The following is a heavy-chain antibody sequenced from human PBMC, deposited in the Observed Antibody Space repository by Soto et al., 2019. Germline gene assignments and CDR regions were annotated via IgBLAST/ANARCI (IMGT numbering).Heavy chain of an antibody. V-gene: IGHV3-11*01. CDR1: GFTFSDYY. D-gene: IGHD6-13*01. J-gene: IGHJ4*02. Sequence: GESLKISCAASGFTFSDYYMSWVRQAPGKVLDLVSYIVSSDMTIYXXDSVKGRXXISRYNAKNSXYLQMXILIADDKAGYYCARGLGRLAAVGYWCQGTLVTVSS. CDR3: ARGLGRLAAVGY. CDR2: IVSSDMTI.